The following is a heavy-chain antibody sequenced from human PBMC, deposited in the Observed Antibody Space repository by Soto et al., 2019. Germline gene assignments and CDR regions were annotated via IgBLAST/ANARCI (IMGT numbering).Heavy chain of an antibody. CDR3: AKDRWVRQLRSYFDY. Sequence: QVQLVESGGGVVQPGRSLRLSCAASGFTFSSYGTHWVRQAPGKGLEWVAFISYDGINKYYADSVKGRFTISRDNSKNTLYLQMSSLRAEETAVYYCAKDRWVRQLRSYFDYWGQGTLVTVSS. CDR1: GFTFSSYG. V-gene: IGHV3-30*18. D-gene: IGHD4-17*01. J-gene: IGHJ4*02. CDR2: ISYDGINK.